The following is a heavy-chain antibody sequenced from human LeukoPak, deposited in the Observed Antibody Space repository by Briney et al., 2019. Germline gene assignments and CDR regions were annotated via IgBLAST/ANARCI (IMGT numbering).Heavy chain of an antibody. Sequence: SETLSLTCAVYGGSFSGYYWSWIRQPPGKGLEWIGEINHSGSTNYNPSLKSRVTISVDTSKNQFSLKLSSVTAADTAVYYCARTYYDILTGYYNHWGQGTLVTVSS. CDR2: INHSGST. CDR3: ARTYYDILTGYYNH. V-gene: IGHV4-34*01. CDR1: GGSFSGYY. D-gene: IGHD3-9*01. J-gene: IGHJ5*02.